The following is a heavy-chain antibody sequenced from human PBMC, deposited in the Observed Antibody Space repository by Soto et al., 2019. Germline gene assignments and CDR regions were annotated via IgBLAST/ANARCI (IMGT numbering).Heavy chain of an antibody. V-gene: IGHV3-21*02. CDR1: GFDFSSYS. CDR3: VRDFGWYFRSGYMDV. D-gene: IGHD3-3*01. Sequence: EVQLVESGGGLVKPGGSLRLSCAASGFDFSSYSRNWVRQAPGKGLEWVSSINEDSSYIYYAHSLRGRFTISRDNAKESLYLQLRSLRGEDTAVYYCVRDFGWYFRSGYMDVWGDGATVTVSS. J-gene: IGHJ6*03. CDR2: INEDSSYI.